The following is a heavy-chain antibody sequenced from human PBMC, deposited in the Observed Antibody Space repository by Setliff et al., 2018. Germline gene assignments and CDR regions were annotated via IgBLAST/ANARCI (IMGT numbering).Heavy chain of an antibody. CDR3: ARDNVILDDSRGIFYPWFDP. V-gene: IGHV3-7*03. Sequence: PGGSLRLSCAASGFTFSNYWMSWVRQAPGKGLEWVANIKEDGSEKYYVDSVWGRFSISRDNARNSVFLEMNSLRGEDTAVYYCARDNVILDDSRGIFYPWFDPWGQGTLVTVSS. D-gene: IGHD3-16*02. CDR1: GFTFSNYW. CDR2: IKEDGSEK. J-gene: IGHJ5*02.